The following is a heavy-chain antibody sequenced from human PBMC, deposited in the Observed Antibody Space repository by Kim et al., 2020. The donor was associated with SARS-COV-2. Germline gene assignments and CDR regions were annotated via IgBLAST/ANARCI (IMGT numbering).Heavy chain of an antibody. CDR1: GLTFSNYW. D-gene: IGHD3-16*01. CDR3: ASGDYADS. J-gene: IGHJ4*02. Sequence: GGSLRLSCAASGLTFSNYWMRWVRQAPGKGLEWVANIKQDGSERYYVDSVKGRFTISRDNAKNSLYLQMNSLRAEDTAVYYCASGDYADSWGQGTLVTVSS. V-gene: IGHV3-7*01. CDR2: IKQDGSER.